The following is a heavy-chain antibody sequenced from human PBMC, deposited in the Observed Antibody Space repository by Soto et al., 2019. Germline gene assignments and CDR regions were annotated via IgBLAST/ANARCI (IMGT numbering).Heavy chain of an antibody. J-gene: IGHJ4*02. CDR1: GDSVSSNRAT. CDR2: TYYRSKWYH. V-gene: IGHV6-1*01. CDR3: GRLVGNSWIDY. Sequence: SQTLSLTCAISGDSVSSNRATWNWFMQSPSRGLEWLGRTYYRSKWYHDYAVSLNGRGTINPDTSQNQFSLHLTSVTSEVTAVYYCGRLVGNSWIDYWGQGTLVTVSS. D-gene: IGHD6-13*01.